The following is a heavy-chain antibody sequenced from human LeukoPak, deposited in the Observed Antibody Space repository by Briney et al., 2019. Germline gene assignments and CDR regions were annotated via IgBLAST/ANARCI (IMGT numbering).Heavy chain of an antibody. CDR1: GFTFSSYW. Sequence: GGSLRLSCAASGFTFSSYWMSSVRQAPGKGLEWVANIKQDGSEKYYVDSVKGRFTISRDNSKNTLYLQMNSLRAEDTAVYYCARERYYYGSGSYSAAFDPWGQGILVTVSS. J-gene: IGHJ5*02. CDR3: ARERYYYGSGSYSAAFDP. D-gene: IGHD3-10*01. V-gene: IGHV3-7*03. CDR2: IKQDGSEK.